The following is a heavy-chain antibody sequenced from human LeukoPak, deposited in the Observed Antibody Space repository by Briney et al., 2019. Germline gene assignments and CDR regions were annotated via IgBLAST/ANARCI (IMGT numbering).Heavy chain of an antibody. CDR3: AGHYYDSSGLAYYFDY. V-gene: IGHV4-39*01. CDR1: GGSISSTSSY. CDR2: VRYSGKT. Sequence: SETLSLTCTVSGGSISSTSSYWGWIRQPPGKGLEWIGSVRYSGKTYYNPSLKSRVTMSLDTSKNQFSLRPTSVTAADTAVYSCAGHYYDSSGLAYYFDYWGQGTLVTVSS. J-gene: IGHJ4*02. D-gene: IGHD3-22*01.